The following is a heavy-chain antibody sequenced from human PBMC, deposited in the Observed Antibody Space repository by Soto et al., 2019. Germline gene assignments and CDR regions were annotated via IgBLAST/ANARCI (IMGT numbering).Heavy chain of an antibody. CDR3: ARDQGIAAALGGTPWGYYYGMDV. D-gene: IGHD6-13*01. V-gene: IGHV4-59*01. CDR2: IYYSGST. Sequence: SETLSLTCTVSGGSISSYYWSWIRQPPGKGLEWIGYIYYSGSTNYNPSLKSRVTISVDTSKNQFSLKLSSVTAADTAVYYWARDQGIAAALGGTPWGYYYGMDVWGQGTTVTVSS. CDR1: GGSISSYY. J-gene: IGHJ6*02.